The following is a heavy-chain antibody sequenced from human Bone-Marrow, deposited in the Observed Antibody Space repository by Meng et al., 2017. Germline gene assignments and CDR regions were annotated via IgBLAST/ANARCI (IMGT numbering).Heavy chain of an antibody. D-gene: IGHD5-24*01. CDR2: IKQDGSEK. Sequence: GGSLRLSCAASGFTFSSYWMSWVRQAPGKGLEWVANIKQDGSEKYSVDSVKGRFTISRDNAKNSLYLQMSSLRAEDTALYYCARYMKTEMATIRLDCWGQGTLVTVSS. CDR3: ARYMKTEMATIRLDC. V-gene: IGHV3-7*01. J-gene: IGHJ4*02. CDR1: GFTFSSYW.